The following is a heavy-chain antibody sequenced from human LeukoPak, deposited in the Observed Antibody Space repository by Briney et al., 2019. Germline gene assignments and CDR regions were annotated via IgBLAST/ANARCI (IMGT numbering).Heavy chain of an antibody. V-gene: IGHV3-23*01. D-gene: IGHD6-19*01. CDR1: GFTFSSYA. CDR2: IVGSGGST. Sequence: GGSLRLSCAASGFTFSSYAMSWVRQAPGKGLEWVSAIVGSGGSTNSADSVKGRFTISRDNSKNTLYLQMNSLRAEDTAVYYCAKSGAHSSDWRFDYWGQGTLVTVSS. CDR3: AKSGAHSSDWRFDY. J-gene: IGHJ4*02.